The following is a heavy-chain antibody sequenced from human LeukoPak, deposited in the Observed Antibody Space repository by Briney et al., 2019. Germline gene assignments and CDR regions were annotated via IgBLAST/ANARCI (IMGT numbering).Heavy chain of an antibody. CDR1: GFTVSSNH. D-gene: IGHD3-16*02. Sequence: GGSLRLSCAASGFTVSSNHMSWVRQTPGKGLEWVSVFYSGGGIYYADSVKGRFTVSRDNSKNTLYLQMNSLRAEDTAVYYCARENYDYVWGSYRYDYWGQGTLVTVSS. V-gene: IGHV3-53*01. CDR3: ARENYDYVWGSYRYDY. J-gene: IGHJ4*02. CDR2: FYSGGGI.